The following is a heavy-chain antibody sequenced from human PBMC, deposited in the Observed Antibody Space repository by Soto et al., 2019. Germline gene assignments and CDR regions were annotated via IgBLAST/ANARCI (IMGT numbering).Heavy chain of an antibody. J-gene: IGHJ6*02. V-gene: IGHV1-24*01. CDR1: GYTLTELS. D-gene: IGHD3-10*01. Sequence: ASVKVSCKVSGYTLTELSMHWVRQAPGKGLEWMGGFDPEEGETIYAQKFQGRVTMTEDTSTDTAYMELSSLRSEDTAVYFCATHVEYTYGSTYYYYAMDVWGQGTTVTSP. CDR3: ATHVEYTYGSTYYYYAMDV. CDR2: FDPEEGET.